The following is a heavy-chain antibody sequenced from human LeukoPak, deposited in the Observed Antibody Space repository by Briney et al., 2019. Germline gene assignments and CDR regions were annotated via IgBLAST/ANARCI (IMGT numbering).Heavy chain of an antibody. CDR3: VREPAQHLAPLDWYFDL. CDR1: GFTFSSAD. D-gene: IGHD6-13*01. CDR2: IGTGGDT. Sequence: PGGSLRLSCAASGFTFSSADLHWVRQVTGKGLEWVSAIGTGGDTYYADSVRGRFTISRDNAKNSLYLQMNSLRAEDTAVYYYVREPAQHLAPLDWYFDLWGRGTLVTVSS. V-gene: IGHV3-13*01. J-gene: IGHJ2*01.